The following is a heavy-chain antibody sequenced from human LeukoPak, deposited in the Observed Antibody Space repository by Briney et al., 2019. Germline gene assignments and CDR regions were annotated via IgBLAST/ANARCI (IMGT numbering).Heavy chain of an antibody. CDR1: GYSISSGFY. CDR3: ARQAGLYYFDY. Sequence: SETLSLTCTVSGYSISSGFYWGWIRQPPGKGLEWIGSIYYSGSTNYNPSLKSRVTISVDTSKNQFSLKLSSVTAADTAVYYCARQAGLYYFDYWGQGTLVTVSS. J-gene: IGHJ4*02. D-gene: IGHD3-22*01. CDR2: IYYSGST. V-gene: IGHV4-38-2*02.